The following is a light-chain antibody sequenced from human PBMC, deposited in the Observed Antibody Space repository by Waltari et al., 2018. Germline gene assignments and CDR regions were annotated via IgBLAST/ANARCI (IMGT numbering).Light chain of an antibody. CDR3: SSYTSSSTLVV. CDR2: DVS. CDR1: SSDVGGYNY. Sequence: QSALTQPASVSGSPGQSITIPCTGTSSDVGGYNYVSWYQQHPGKAPKLMIDDVSNRPSGVSKRFSGSKSGNTASRTISGLQAEDEADYYCSSYTSSSTLVVFGGGTKLTVL. J-gene: IGLJ2*01. V-gene: IGLV2-14*03.